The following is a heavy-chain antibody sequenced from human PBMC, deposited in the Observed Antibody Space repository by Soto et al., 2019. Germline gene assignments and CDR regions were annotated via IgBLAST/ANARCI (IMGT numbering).Heavy chain of an antibody. CDR1: GFTFSSYA. V-gene: IGHV3-23*01. J-gene: IGHJ6*02. CDR2: ISGSGGST. D-gene: IGHD6-25*01. CDR3: AKDSDPVSTSSGDV. Sequence: GGSLRLSCAASGFTFSSYAMSWVRQAPGKGLEWVSAISGSGGSTYYADSVKGRFTISRDNSKNTLYLQMNSLRAEDTAVYYCAKDSDPVSTSSGDVWGQGTTVTVSS.